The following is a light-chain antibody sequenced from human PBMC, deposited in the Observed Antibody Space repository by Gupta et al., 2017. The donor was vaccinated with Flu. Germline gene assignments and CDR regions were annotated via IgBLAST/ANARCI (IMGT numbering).Light chain of an antibody. Sequence: GERATLSCRASQSVGTSLAWYQQGPGQAPSLLIYYASNKATAIPARFLGGGSGTDFTLTISSLEPEDFAVYYCQQRTNWLLTFGQGTKVEIK. J-gene: IGKJ1*01. CDR2: YAS. CDR1: QSVGTS. V-gene: IGKV3-11*01. CDR3: QQRTNWLLT.